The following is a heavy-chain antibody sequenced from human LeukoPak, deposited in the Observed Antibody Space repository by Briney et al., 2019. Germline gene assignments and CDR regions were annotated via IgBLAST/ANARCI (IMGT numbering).Heavy chain of an antibody. CDR2: IYHSGST. V-gene: IGHV4-34*01. CDR3: AREIVVLLGQ. J-gene: IGHJ4*02. D-gene: IGHD3-22*01. Sequence: SSETLSLTCAVYGGSFSGYYWSWIRQPPGKGLEWIGEIYHSGSTNYNPSLKSRVTISVDKSKNQFSLKLSSVTAADTAVYYCAREIVVLLGQWGQGTLVTVSS. CDR1: GGSFSGYY.